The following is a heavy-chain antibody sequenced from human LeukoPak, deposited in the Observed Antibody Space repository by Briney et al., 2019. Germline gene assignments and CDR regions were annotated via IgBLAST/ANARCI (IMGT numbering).Heavy chain of an antibody. CDR3: AKGTDKYYGSGSFDY. V-gene: IGHV4-39*01. Sequence: SETLSLTCTVSGGSISSSSYYWGWIRQPPGKGLEWIGSIYYSGSTYYNPSLKSRVTISVDTSKNQFSLKLSSVTAADTAVYYCAKGTDKYYGSGSFDYWGQGTLVTVSS. J-gene: IGHJ4*02. D-gene: IGHD3-10*01. CDR2: IYYSGST. CDR1: GGSISSSSYY.